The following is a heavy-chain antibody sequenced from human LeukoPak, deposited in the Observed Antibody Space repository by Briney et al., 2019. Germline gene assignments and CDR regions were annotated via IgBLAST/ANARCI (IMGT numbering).Heavy chain of an antibody. CDR1: GFTFRNYG. CDR2: IRYDGSNK. CDR3: AKTGIAVAGTTRRPTDY. D-gene: IGHD6-19*01. V-gene: IGHV3-30*02. Sequence: ESGGSLRLSCAASGFTFRNYGMHWVRQAPGKGLEWVAFIRYDGSNKYYADSVKGRFTISRDNSKNTLYLQMNSLRAEDTAVYYCAKTGIAVAGTTRRPTDYWGQGTLVTVSS. J-gene: IGHJ4*02.